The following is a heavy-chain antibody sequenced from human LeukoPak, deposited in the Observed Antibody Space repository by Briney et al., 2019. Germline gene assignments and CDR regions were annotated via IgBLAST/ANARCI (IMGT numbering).Heavy chain of an antibody. CDR2: ISAYNGNT. Sequence: ASLKVSCKASGYTFSSYGISWVRQARGQGLEWMGWISAYNGNTNFAQEFQGRVTMTTDTSTSTASMELRSLRSDDTAVYYCARDQGIYNHRIIDSWGQGTLVTVSS. J-gene: IGHJ4*02. CDR1: GYTFSSYG. V-gene: IGHV1-18*01. D-gene: IGHD5-12*01. CDR3: ARDQGIYNHRIIDS.